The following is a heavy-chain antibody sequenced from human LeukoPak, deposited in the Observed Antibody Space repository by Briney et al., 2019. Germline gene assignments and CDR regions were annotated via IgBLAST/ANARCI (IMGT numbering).Heavy chain of an antibody. CDR3: ARTMRSSSWYWFDP. D-gene: IGHD6-13*01. J-gene: IGHJ5*02. CDR2: LYYTGST. CDR1: GGSISSGGYY. V-gene: IGHV4-31*03. Sequence: SETLSLTCTVSGGSISSGGYYWSWIRQHPGQGLEWIGYLYYTGSTYYNPSLKSRTTILVDTSKNQFSLTLSSVTAADTAVYYCARTMRSSSWYWFDPWGQGTLVTVSS.